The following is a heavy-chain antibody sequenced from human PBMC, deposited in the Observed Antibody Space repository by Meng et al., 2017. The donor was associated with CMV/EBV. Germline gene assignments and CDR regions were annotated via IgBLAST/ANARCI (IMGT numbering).Heavy chain of an antibody. CDR3: ARGGTAAPLDY. D-gene: IGHD2-21*02. J-gene: IGHJ4*02. Sequence: SCRTSGYTFISYYIHWVRQAPGQWLEWMGIINPSGGSTSYAQKFQGRVTMTRDTSTSTVYMELSSLRSEDTAVYYCARGGTAAPLDYWGQGTLVTVSS. CDR1: GYTFISYY. V-gene: IGHV1-46*01. CDR2: INPSGGST.